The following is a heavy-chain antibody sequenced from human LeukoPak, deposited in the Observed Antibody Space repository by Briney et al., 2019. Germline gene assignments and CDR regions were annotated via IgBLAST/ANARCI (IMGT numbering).Heavy chain of an antibody. CDR1: GFTFSSYW. CDR2: INSDESST. J-gene: IGHJ5*01. V-gene: IGHV3-74*01. Sequence: PGGSLRLSCAASGFTFSSYWMRWVRQAPGKGLVWVSRINSDESSTNYADSVKGRFPISRDNAKNTLYLQMNSLRAEDTAVYYCARDPFWSGSFDSWGQGTLVTVSS. CDR3: ARDPFWSGSFDS. D-gene: IGHD3-3*01.